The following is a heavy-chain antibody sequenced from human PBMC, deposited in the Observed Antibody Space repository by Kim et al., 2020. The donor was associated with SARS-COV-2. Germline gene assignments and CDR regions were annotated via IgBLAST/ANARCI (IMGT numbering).Heavy chain of an antibody. CDR2: IIPILGIA. CDR1: GGTFSSYA. CDR3: ARAGYSYGYEWFDP. Sequence: SVKVSCKASGGTFSSYAISWVRQAPGQGLEWMGRIIPILGIANYAQKFQGRVTITADKSTSTAYMELSSLRSEDTAVYYCARAGYSYGYEWFDPWGQGTLVTVSS. D-gene: IGHD5-18*01. J-gene: IGHJ5*02. V-gene: IGHV1-69*04.